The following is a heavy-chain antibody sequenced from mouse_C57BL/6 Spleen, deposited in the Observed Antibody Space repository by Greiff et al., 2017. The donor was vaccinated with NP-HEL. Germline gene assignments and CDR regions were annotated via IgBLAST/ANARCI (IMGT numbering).Heavy chain of an antibody. CDR2: ISSGSSTI. J-gene: IGHJ2*01. V-gene: IGHV5-17*01. CDR1: GFTFSDYG. D-gene: IGHD1-1*02. CDR3: ARDYGGYFDY. Sequence: EVMLVESGGGLVKPGGSLKLSCAASGFTFSDYGMHWVRQAPEKGLEWVAYISSGSSTIYYADKVKGRFTISRDNAKNTLFLQMTSLRSEDTAMYYCARDYGGYFDYWGQGTTLTVSS.